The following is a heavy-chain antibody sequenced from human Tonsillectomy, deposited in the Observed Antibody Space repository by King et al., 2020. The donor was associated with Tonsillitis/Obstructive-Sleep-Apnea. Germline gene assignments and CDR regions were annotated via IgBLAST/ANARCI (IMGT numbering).Heavy chain of an antibody. D-gene: IGHD4-23*01. CDR1: GDSISSYY. Sequence: QLQESGPGLVKPSETLSLTCSVSGDSISSYYWSWIRQPPGKGLEWIGYIYYSGSTNYNPSLKSLVTISVDTSKSQFSLRLTSVTAADTAVYYCARSKLNSPINWFDPWGQGTLVTVSS. CDR3: ARSKLNSPINWFDP. CDR2: IYYSGST. J-gene: IGHJ5*02. V-gene: IGHV4-59*01.